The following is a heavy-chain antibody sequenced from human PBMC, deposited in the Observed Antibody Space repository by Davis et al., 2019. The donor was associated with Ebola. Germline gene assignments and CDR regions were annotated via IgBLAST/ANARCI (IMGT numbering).Heavy chain of an antibody. J-gene: IGHJ3*02. Sequence: PSETLSLTCTVSGGSISSHYWSWIRQPPGKGLEWIGYIYYSGSTNYNPSLKSRVTISVDTSKNQFSLKLSSVTAADTAVYYCGRTWYSGSYTLQDAFDIWGQGTMVTVSS. D-gene: IGHD1-26*01. CDR2: IYYSGST. V-gene: IGHV4-59*11. CDR3: GRTWYSGSYTLQDAFDI. CDR1: GGSISSHY.